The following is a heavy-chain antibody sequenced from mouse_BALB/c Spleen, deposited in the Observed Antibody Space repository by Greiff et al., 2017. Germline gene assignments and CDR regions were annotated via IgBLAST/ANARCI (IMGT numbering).Heavy chain of an antibody. CDR1: GFTFSSYT. Sequence: EVQRVESGGGLVKPGGSLKLSCAASGFTFSSYTMSWVRQTPEKRLEWVATISSGGSYTYYPDSVKGRFTISRDNAKNTLYLQMSSLKSEDTAMYYCTSDGYDVDYWGQGTTLTVSS. V-gene: IGHV5-6-4*01. D-gene: IGHD2-2*01. J-gene: IGHJ2*01. CDR3: TSDGYDVDY. CDR2: ISSGGSYT.